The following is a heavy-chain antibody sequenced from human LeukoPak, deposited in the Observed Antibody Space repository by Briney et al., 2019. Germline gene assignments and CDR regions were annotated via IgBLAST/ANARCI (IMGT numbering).Heavy chain of an antibody. CDR2: IYTSGIT. CDR3: AREDAGGTYSFDY. J-gene: IGHJ4*02. V-gene: IGHV3-66*01. D-gene: IGHD1-26*01. CDR1: GFTVGSNF. Sequence: GGSLRLSCAVSGFTVGSNFMSWVRQAPGKGPEWVSVIYTSGITYYADSVRGRFTISRDNSKNTLYLQMDSLTADDTAVYYCAREDAGGTYSFDYWGQGTLVTVSS.